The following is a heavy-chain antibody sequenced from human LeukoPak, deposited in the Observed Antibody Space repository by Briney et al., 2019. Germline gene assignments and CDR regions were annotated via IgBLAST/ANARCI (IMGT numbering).Heavy chain of an antibody. CDR1: GGSISSGDYY. D-gene: IGHD6-19*01. Sequence: PSQTLSLTCTVSGGSISSGDYYWSWIRQPPGKGLEWIGYIYYSGSTYYNPSLKSRVTISVDTSKNQFSLKLSSVTAADTAVYYCAREPAVAGIFDYWGQGTLVTVSS. CDR2: IYYSGST. CDR3: AREPAVAGIFDY. V-gene: IGHV4-30-4*01. J-gene: IGHJ4*02.